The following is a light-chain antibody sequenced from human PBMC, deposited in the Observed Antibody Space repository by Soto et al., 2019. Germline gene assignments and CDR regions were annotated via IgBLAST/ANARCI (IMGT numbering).Light chain of an antibody. Sequence: DIQMTQSPSTLSASVGDRVTITCRASQSISSWFAWYQQKPGKAPKLLIYDASSLESGVPSRFIGSGSWTELTLTISSLQPDDFATYYCQQYNSYSSYTCGQGNKLEMK. V-gene: IGKV1-5*01. CDR2: DAS. CDR3: QQYNSYSSYT. CDR1: QSISSW. J-gene: IGKJ2*01.